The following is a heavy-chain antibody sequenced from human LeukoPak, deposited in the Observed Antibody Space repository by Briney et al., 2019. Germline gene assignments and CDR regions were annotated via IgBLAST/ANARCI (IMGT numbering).Heavy chain of an antibody. CDR3: ARDYVG. V-gene: IGHV4-59*12. D-gene: IGHD3-16*01. J-gene: IGHJ4*02. Sequence: PSETLSLTCTVSGGSISSYYWSWIRQPPGKGLEWIGYIYYSGSTYYNPSLKSRVTISVDTSKNQFSLKLSSVTAADTAVYYCARDYVGWGQGTLVTVSS. CDR1: GGSISSYY. CDR2: IYYSGST.